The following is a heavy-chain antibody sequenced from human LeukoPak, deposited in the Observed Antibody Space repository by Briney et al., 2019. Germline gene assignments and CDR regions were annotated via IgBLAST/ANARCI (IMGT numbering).Heavy chain of an antibody. CDR3: AKDRRYYDS. D-gene: IGHD3-22*01. CDR1: GFTFSSYA. V-gene: IGHV3-23*01. J-gene: IGHJ4*02. Sequence: GGSLRLSCAASGFTFSSYAMNWVRQAPGKGLEWVSVISGSGVNTYYADSVKGRFTISRDNSKNTLYLQMNSLRAEDTAVYYCAKDRRYYDSWGQGTLVTVSS. CDR2: ISGSGVNT.